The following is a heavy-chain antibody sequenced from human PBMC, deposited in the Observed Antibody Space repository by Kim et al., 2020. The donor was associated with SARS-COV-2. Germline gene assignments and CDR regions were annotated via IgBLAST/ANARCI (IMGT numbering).Heavy chain of an antibody. CDR2: FDPEDGET. Sequence: ASVKVSCKLSGYTLTELSMHWVRQAPGKGLEWMGGFDPEDGETIYAQKFQGRVTMTEDTSTDTAYMELSSLRSEDTAVYYCATAPVVVVAATRYYYYYGMDVWGQGTTVTVSS. D-gene: IGHD2-15*01. CDR3: ATAPVVVVAATRYYYYYGMDV. V-gene: IGHV1-24*01. CDR1: GYTLTELS. J-gene: IGHJ6*02.